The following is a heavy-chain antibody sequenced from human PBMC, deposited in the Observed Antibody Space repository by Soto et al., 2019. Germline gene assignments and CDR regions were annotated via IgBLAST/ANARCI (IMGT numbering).Heavy chain of an antibody. CDR3: ARRAETNGWNGFGADKYYFDF. Sequence: GASVKVSCKTSGYTFTNYGISWVRQAPGQGLEWVGWISAHTGNTNYAQKFQGRVTMTTDTSTSTAHMELSSLRSEDTAVYYCARRAETNGWNGFGADKYYFDFWGQGTLVTVSS. CDR2: ISAHTGNT. J-gene: IGHJ4*02. V-gene: IGHV1-18*01. D-gene: IGHD1-1*01. CDR1: GYTFTNYG.